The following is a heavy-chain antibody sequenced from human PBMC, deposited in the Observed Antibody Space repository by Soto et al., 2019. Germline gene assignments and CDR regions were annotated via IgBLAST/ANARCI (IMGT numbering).Heavy chain of an antibody. V-gene: IGHV4-30-2*01. Sequence: SETLSLTFAVSGGSISSGGYSWSWIRQPPGKGLEWIGYIYHSGSTYYNPSLKSRVTISVDRSKNQFSLKLSSVTAADTAVYYCARGPPFHWGQGTLVTVSS. D-gene: IGHD3-16*01. J-gene: IGHJ4*02. CDR1: GGSISSGGYS. CDR3: ARGPPFH. CDR2: IYHSGST.